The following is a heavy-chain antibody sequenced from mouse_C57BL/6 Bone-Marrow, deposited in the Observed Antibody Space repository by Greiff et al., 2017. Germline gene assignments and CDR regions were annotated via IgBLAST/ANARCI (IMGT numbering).Heavy chain of an antibody. CDR1: GFTFTDYY. V-gene: IGHV7-3*01. CDR3: ARSITTVVPFAY. CDR2: IRNKANGYTT. D-gene: IGHD1-1*01. J-gene: IGHJ3*01. Sequence: EVQVVESGGGLVQPGGSLSLSCAASGFTFTDYYMSWVRQPPGKALEWLGFIRNKANGYTTEYSASVKGRFTISRDNSQSILYLQMNALRAEDSATYYCARSITTVVPFAYWGQGTLVTVSA.